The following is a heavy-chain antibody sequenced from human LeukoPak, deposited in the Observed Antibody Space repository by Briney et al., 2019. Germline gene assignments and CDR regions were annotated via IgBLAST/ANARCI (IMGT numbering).Heavy chain of an antibody. V-gene: IGHV3-64*01. CDR1: GFTFSSYD. CDR2: ISSNGGST. J-gene: IGHJ6*03. CDR3: ARELGYCSSTSCYDYMDV. Sequence: GGSLRLSCAASGFTFSSYDMHWLRQAPGKGLEYVSAISSNGGSTYYANSVKGRFTISRDNSKNTLYLQMGSLRAEDMAVYYCARELGYCSSTSCYDYMDVWGKGTTVTVSS. D-gene: IGHD2-2*01.